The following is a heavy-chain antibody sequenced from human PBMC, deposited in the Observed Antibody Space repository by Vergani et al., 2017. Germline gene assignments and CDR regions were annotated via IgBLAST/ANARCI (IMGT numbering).Heavy chain of an antibody. D-gene: IGHD6-19*01. J-gene: IGHJ4*02. CDR3: AKIRTGIAVAGPLDY. CDR1: GFTFSSYS. Sequence: EVQLLESGGGLAQPGGSLRLSCAASGFTFSSYSMNWVRQAPGKGLEWVSSISSSSSYIYYADSVKGRFTISRDNAKNSLYLQMSSLRAEDTAVYYCAKIRTGIAVAGPLDYWGQGTLVTVSS. CDR2: ISSSSSYI. V-gene: IGHV3-21*06.